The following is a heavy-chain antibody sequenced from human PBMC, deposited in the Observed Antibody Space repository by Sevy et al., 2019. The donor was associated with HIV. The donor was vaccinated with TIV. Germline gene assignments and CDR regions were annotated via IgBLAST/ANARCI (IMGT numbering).Heavy chain of an antibody. CDR3: VHRYGDYGRGN. J-gene: IGHJ4*02. Sequence: GGSLRLSCAASGLTLNNYAVSWVRQAPGKGLEWVSLINLNGENKFYADSVKGRFTISRDNFKNMLYLEMKSLRAEDTAVYYCVHRYGDYGRGNWGQGTLVTVSS. CDR2: INLNGENK. V-gene: IGHV3-23*01. CDR1: GLTLNNYA. D-gene: IGHD4-17*01.